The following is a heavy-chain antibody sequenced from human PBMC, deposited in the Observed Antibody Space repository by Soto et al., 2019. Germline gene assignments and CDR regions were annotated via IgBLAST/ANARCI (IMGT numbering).Heavy chain of an antibody. CDR2: IFHDGTA. Sequence: SETLSLTCAVSGVSISGGNWWTWVRQTPQRGLEYIGEIFHDGTANYYPSFERRVAISVDTSKNQFSLKLTSVTAADTAIYFRARLVHDTRLNYMYFDFWGQGALVTVSS. J-gene: IGHJ4*02. D-gene: IGHD3-10*01. CDR3: ARLVHDTRLNYMYFDF. V-gene: IGHV4-4*02. CDR1: GVSISGGNW.